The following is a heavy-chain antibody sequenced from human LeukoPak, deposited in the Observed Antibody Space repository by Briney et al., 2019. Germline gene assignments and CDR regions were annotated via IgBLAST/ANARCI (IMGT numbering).Heavy chain of an antibody. Sequence: PGGSLRLSCAASGFIFSDHYMSWIRQAPGKGLEWISYITSSSIKMFYADSVKGRFTISRDNSKNSLFLQMDSLRVEDTAVYYCARRIVAAGGYFDSWGQGILVIVSS. CDR2: ITSSSIKM. CDR1: GFIFSDHY. CDR3: ARRIVAAGGYFDS. J-gene: IGHJ4*02. V-gene: IGHV3-11*01. D-gene: IGHD5-12*01.